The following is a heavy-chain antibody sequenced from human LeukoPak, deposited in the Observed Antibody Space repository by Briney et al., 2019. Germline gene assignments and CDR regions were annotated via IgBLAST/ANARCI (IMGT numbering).Heavy chain of an antibody. CDR1: GFTFDDCA. V-gene: IGHV3-9*01. Sequence: PGGSLRLSCAASGFTFDDCAMHWVRQAPGKGLEWVSGISWNSGSIGYADSVKGRFTISRDNAKNSLYLQMNSLRAEDTALYYCAKDYGTDCSSTSCYIDYWGQGTLVTVSS. CDR3: AKDYGTDCSSTSCYIDY. D-gene: IGHD2-2*02. J-gene: IGHJ4*02. CDR2: ISWNSGSI.